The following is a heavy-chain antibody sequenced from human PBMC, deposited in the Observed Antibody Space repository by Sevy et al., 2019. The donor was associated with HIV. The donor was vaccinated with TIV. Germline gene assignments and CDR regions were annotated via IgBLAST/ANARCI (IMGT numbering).Heavy chain of an antibody. D-gene: IGHD2-8*01. CDR3: AGEGCTKPHDY. CDR1: GFDFSIYS. Sequence: GGSLRLSYAASGFDFSIYSMSWVRQAPGKGLEWVSTLSFGCGKINYADSVKGRFTISRDNSKSSVYLQMNNMRVEDTAVYYCAGEGCTKPHDYWGHGTLVTVSS. V-gene: IGHV3-23*01. CDR2: LSFGCGKI. J-gene: IGHJ4*01.